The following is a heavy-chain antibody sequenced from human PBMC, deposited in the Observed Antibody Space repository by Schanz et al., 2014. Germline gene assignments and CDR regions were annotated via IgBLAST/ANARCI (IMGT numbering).Heavy chain of an antibody. Sequence: QVQVVQSGAELKKPGASVKVYCKASGYTFSSHGIHWLRQAPGQSLEWMGWFNTANGNAKYSGNVQAIDTSSSDSSATTDYMELTNLRSESTAVYYGARDLRYCDGGKCYADDFDIWGQGTLVTISS. J-gene: IGHJ3*02. CDR3: ARDLRYCDGGKCYADDFDI. CDR2: FNTANGNA. V-gene: IGHV1-3*04. D-gene: IGHD2-21*01. CDR1: GYTFSSHG.